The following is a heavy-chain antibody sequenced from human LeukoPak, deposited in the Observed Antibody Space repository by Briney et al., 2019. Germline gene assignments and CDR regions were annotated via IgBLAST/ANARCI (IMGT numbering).Heavy chain of an antibody. CDR2: IYHSGST. V-gene: IGHV4-38-2*02. D-gene: IGHD5-12*01. CDR3: ARAWWLREYYFDY. Sequence: KPSETLSLTCTVSGYSISSGYYWGWIRQPPGKGLEWIGSIYHSGSTYYNPSLKSRVTISVDTSKNQFSLKLSSVTAADTAVYYCARAWWLREYYFDYWGQGTLVTVSS. J-gene: IGHJ4*02. CDR1: GYSISSGYY.